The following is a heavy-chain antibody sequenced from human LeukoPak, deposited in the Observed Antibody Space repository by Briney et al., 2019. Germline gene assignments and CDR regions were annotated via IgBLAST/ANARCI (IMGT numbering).Heavy chain of an antibody. CDR2: IYHSGST. CDR1: GYSISSGYY. V-gene: IGHV4-38-2*01. D-gene: IGHD3-22*01. J-gene: IGHJ4*02. Sequence: SETLSLTCAVSGYSISSGYYWGWIRQPAGKGLEWIGSIYHSGSTYYNPSLKSRVTISVDTSKNQFSLKLSSVTAADTAVYYCARAVYYDSSGYYHNFDYWGQGTLVTVSS. CDR3: ARAVYYDSSGYYHNFDY.